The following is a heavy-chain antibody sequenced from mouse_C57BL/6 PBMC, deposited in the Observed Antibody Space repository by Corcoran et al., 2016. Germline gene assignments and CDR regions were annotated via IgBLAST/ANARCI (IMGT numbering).Heavy chain of an antibody. Sequence: QVQLKQSGAELVRPAASVKLSCKASGYTFTDYYINWVKQRPGQGLEWIARIYPGSGNTYYNEKFKGKATLTAEKSSSTAYMQLSSLTSEDSAVYFCARKGATEYFDYWGQGTTLTVSS. CDR1: GYTFTDYY. CDR2: IYPGSGNT. J-gene: IGHJ2*01. V-gene: IGHV1-76*01. CDR3: ARKGATEYFDY.